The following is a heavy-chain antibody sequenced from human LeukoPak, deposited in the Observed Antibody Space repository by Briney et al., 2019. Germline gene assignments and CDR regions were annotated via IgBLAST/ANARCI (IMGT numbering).Heavy chain of an antibody. V-gene: IGHV3-11*04. CDR3: AREMQWXLLFDY. CDR2: ISSSGSTI. Sequence: GGSLRLSCAASGFTFSDYYMSWIRQAPGKGLEGVSYISSSGSTIYYADSVKGRFTISRDNAKNSLYLQMNSLRAEDTALYYCAREMQWXLLFDYWGQXTLVTXSS. J-gene: IGHJ4*02. CDR1: GFTFSDYY. D-gene: IGHD1-26*01.